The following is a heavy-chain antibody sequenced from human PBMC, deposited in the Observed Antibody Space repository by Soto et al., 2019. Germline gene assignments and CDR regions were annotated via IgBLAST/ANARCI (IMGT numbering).Heavy chain of an antibody. D-gene: IGHD3-10*01. J-gene: IGHJ6*02. Sequence: GESLKISCKGSGYSFTIYWIGWVRQMPGKGLELMGIIYPGDSDTRYSPSCQGQVTISADKSISTAYLQWSSLKASDTAMYYCARLDXPRKWLGETDYYYGMDVWGQGTTVTVSS. CDR2: IYPGDSDT. V-gene: IGHV5-51*01. CDR3: ARLDXPRKWLGETDYYYGMDV. CDR1: GYSFTIYW.